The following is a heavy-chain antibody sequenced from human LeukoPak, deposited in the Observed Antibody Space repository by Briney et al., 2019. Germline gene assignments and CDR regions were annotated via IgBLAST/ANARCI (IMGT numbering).Heavy chain of an antibody. J-gene: IGHJ6*03. D-gene: IGHD6-6*01. CDR1: GDSIRSYY. CDR3: ARDFSSSSTVYYYYYMDV. Sequence: PSETLSLTCSVSGDSIRSYYWGWIRQPPGKGLEWIGTIYYSGTTYYNPSLKSRVTISLDTSKNQFSLKLSSVTAADTAIYYCARDFSSSSTVYYYYYMDVWGKGTTVTVSS. CDR2: IYYSGTT. V-gene: IGHV4-39*07.